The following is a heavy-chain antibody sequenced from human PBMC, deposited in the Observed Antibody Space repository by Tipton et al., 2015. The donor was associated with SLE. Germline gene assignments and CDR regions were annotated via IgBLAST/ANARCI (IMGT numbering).Heavy chain of an antibody. CDR2: IYYSGST. CDR3: ARADSSSWRGYFQH. V-gene: IGHV4-39*01. D-gene: IGHD6-13*01. Sequence: TLSLTCTVSGGSISRSSYYWGWIRQPPGKGLEWIGSIYYSGSTYYNPSLKSRVTISVDTSKNQFSLKLSSVTAADTAVYYCARADSSSWRGYFQHWGQGTLVTVSS. J-gene: IGHJ1*01. CDR1: GGSISRSSYY.